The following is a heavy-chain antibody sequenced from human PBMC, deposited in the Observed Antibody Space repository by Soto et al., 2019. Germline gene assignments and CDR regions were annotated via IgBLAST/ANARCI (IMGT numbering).Heavy chain of an antibody. CDR1: GGSISSGGYY. CDR2: IYYSGST. Sequence: SETLSLTCTVSGGSISSGGYYWSWIRQHPGKGLEWIGYIYYSGSTYYNPSLKSRVTISVDTSKNQFSLKLSSVTAADTAVYYCATLPDFWSGSSFDYWGQGTLVTVSS. V-gene: IGHV4-31*03. J-gene: IGHJ4*02. CDR3: ATLPDFWSGSSFDY. D-gene: IGHD3-3*01.